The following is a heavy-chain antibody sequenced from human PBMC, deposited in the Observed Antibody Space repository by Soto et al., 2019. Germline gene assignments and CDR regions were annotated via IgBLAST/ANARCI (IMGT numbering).Heavy chain of an antibody. V-gene: IGHV1-8*01. CDR3: ARADYDFWSGSYNWFDP. D-gene: IGHD3-3*01. Sequence: EASVKVSCKASGYTFTSYDINWVRQATGQGFEWMGWMNPNSGNTGYAQKFQGRVTMTRNTSISTAYMELSSLRSEDTAVYYCARADYDFWSGSYNWFDPWGQGTLVTVSS. J-gene: IGHJ5*02. CDR1: GYTFTSYD. CDR2: MNPNSGNT.